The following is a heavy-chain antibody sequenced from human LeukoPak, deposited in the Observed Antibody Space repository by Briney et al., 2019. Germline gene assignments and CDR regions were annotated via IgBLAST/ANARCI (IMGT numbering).Heavy chain of an antibody. Sequence: PGGSLRLSCAASGFTFSRYDMHWVRQSTGKGLEWVSAISGSGGSTYYADSVKGRFTISRDNSKNTLYLQMNSLRAEDTAVYYCAKDRAPGGHDAFDIWGQGTMVTVSS. CDR1: GFTFSRYD. CDR3: AKDRAPGGHDAFDI. D-gene: IGHD3-16*01. J-gene: IGHJ3*02. CDR2: ISGSGGST. V-gene: IGHV3-23*01.